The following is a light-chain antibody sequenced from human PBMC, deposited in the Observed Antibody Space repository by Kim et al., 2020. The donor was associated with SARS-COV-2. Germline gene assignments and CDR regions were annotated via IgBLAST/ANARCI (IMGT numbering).Light chain of an antibody. Sequence: LALSPGERATLSSRASQSVSSSYLAWYQQKPGQAPRLLIYGASSRATGIPDRFSGSGSGTDFTLTISRLEPEDFAVYYCQQYGSSFGPGTKVDIK. CDR2: GAS. CDR1: QSVSSSY. V-gene: IGKV3-20*01. CDR3: QQYGSS. J-gene: IGKJ3*01.